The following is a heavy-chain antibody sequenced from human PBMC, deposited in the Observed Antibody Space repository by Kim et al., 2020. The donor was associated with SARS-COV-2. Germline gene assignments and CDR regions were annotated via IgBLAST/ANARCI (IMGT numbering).Heavy chain of an antibody. V-gene: IGHV4-39*01. J-gene: IGHJ5*02. D-gene: IGHD6-19*01. CDR2: ISYSGST. CDR3: ARQERQWLGLEPNWFDP. CDR1: GGSISSSSYY. Sequence: SETLSLTCTVSGGSISSSSYYWAWIRQPPGKGLEWIGSISYSGSTYYNPSLKSRGTISVDTSKNQFSWKLSSVTAADTAVYYCARQERQWLGLEPNWFDPWGQGTLVTVSS.